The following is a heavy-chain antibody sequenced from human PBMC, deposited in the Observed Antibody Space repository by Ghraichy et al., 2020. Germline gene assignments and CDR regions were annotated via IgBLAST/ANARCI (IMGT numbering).Heavy chain of an antibody. Sequence: ASVKVSCKAAGYTFSDYDMHWVRQATGQGLEWMGWINPNSGGTNSAQKFQGRVTMTRDTSISTAYMELSRLRSDDTAIYYCARDVCINGECSYYFDYWGQGTLVTVSS. D-gene: IGHD2-8*01. V-gene: IGHV1-2*02. J-gene: IGHJ4*02. CDR3: ARDVCINGECSYYFDY. CDR2: INPNSGGT. CDR1: GYTFSDYD.